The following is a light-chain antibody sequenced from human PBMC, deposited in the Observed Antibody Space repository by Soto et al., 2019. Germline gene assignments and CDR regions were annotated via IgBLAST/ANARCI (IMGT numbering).Light chain of an antibody. CDR2: EVT. Sequence: QSVLTQPASVSGSPGQSITISCTGTRSDVGGFDYVSWYQQHPGEAPKLIIYEVTHRPSGVSNRFSGSKSGNTASLTISGIQAEDEAAYYCRSYTNISTWVFGGGTKLTVL. CDR1: RSDVGGFDY. J-gene: IGLJ3*02. CDR3: RSYTNISTWV. V-gene: IGLV2-14*01.